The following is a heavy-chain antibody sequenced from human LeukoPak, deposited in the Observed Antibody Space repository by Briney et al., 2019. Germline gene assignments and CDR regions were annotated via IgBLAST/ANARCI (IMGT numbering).Heavy chain of an antibody. CDR2: ISGTGGST. Sequence: PGGSLRLSCAASGFIFRIYVMSWVRQAPGKGLEWVSAISGTGGSTYYADSVKGRFTISRDNSKNTLYLQMNSLRAEDTAVYYCAGPPPYCGGDCSDYWGQGTLVTVSS. V-gene: IGHV3-23*01. D-gene: IGHD2-21*01. CDR3: AGPPPYCGGDCSDY. J-gene: IGHJ4*02. CDR1: GFIFRIYV.